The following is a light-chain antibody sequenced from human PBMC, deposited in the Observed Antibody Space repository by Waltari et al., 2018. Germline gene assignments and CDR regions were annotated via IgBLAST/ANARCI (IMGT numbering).Light chain of an antibody. CDR3: QTWGTGFVV. V-gene: IGLV4-69*01. CDR2: LDSDGSH. J-gene: IGLJ2*01. Sequence: QLALTQSPSASASLGASVKLTCTLSSGHSDYSIAWHQQQPEKGPRYLMKLDSDGSHTMGDGIPHRFSGSSSGAERYLTISSLQYEEEADYYCQTWGTGFVVFGGGTKLTVL. CDR1: SGHSDYS.